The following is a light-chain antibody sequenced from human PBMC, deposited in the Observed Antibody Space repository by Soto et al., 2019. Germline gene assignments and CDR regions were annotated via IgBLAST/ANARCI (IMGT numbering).Light chain of an antibody. Sequence: QAVVTQEPSLTVSPGGTVTLTCASSTGAVNSAHYPFWFQQRPGQALRTLIYDTSNKHSSTPARFSGSLLGGKAALTLSGAQPEDEADYYCLLAYPGVRVFGGGTKLTVL. J-gene: IGLJ3*02. V-gene: IGLV7-46*01. CDR2: DTS. CDR1: TGAVNSAHY. CDR3: LLAYPGVRV.